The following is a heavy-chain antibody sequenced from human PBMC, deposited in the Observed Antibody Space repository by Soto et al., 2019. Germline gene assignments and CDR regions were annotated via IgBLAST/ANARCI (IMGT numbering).Heavy chain of an antibody. CDR3: ASGRGGVAGWGENYYYYGMDV. CDR2: ISSSSSTI. J-gene: IGHJ6*02. CDR1: GFTFSSYS. V-gene: IGHV3-48*02. Sequence: EVQLVESGGGLVQPGGSLRLSCAASGFTFSSYSMNWVRQAPGKGLEWVSYISSSSSTIYYADSVKGRFTISRDNAKNSLYLQMNRLRDEDTAVYYCASGRGGVAGWGENYYYYGMDVWGQGTTVTVS. D-gene: IGHD6-19*01.